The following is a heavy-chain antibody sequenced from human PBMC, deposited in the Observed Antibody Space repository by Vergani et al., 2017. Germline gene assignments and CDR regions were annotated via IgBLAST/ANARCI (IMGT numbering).Heavy chain of an antibody. CDR3: AKPYGDYVLTGY. J-gene: IGHJ4*02. CDR2: ISGSGGST. Sequence: VQLVESGGGVVQPGGSLRLSCAASGFTFSSYAMSWVRQAPGKGLEWVSAISGSGGSTYYADSVKGRFTISRDNSKNTLYLQMKSLRAEDTAVYYCAKPYGDYVLTGYWGQGTLVTVSS. CDR1: GFTFSSYA. D-gene: IGHD4-17*01. V-gene: IGHV3-23*04.